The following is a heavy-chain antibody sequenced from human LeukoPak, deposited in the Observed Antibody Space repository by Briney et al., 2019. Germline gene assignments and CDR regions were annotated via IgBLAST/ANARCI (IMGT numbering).Heavy chain of an antibody. CDR1: GFTFSSYE. V-gene: IGHV3-30*04. J-gene: IGHJ6*04. CDR2: ISYDGSNK. CDR3: AELGITMIGGV. Sequence: GGSLRLSCAASGFTFSSYELNWVRQAPGKGLEWVAVISYDGSNKYYADSVKGRFTISRDNAKNSLYLQMNSLRAEDTAVYYCAELGITMIGGVWGKGTTVTISS. D-gene: IGHD3-10*02.